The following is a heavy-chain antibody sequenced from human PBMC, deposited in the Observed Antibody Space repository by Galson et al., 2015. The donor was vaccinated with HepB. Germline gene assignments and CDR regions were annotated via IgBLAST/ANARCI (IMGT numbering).Heavy chain of an antibody. J-gene: IGHJ4*02. V-gene: IGHV1-46*01. CDR2: INPASART. CDR3: ARGPYYDYVWGTYQDY. D-gene: IGHD3-16*02. Sequence: SCKASGYRFTSHHVHWLRQAPGQGLEWMGIINPASARTSYSQRFQGRFTVARDTSTSTVYMELTSLTSEDTAIYYCARGPYYDYVWGTYQDYWGQGALVTVSS. CDR1: GYRFTSHH.